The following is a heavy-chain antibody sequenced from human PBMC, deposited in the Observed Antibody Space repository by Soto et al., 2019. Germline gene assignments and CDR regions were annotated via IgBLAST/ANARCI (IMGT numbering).Heavy chain of an antibody. D-gene: IGHD2-15*01. CDR2: ISGSGGTT. J-gene: IGHJ4*02. CDR3: AKGGGGWRVVDY. CDR1: GLTFSSYA. Sequence: EVQLLESGGGLVQPGGSLRLSCAASGLTFSSYAMSWVRQAPGKGLEWVSGISGSGGTTYYADSVKGQFTISRDNSKNAVYVQMNSLSAEDTAVYYCAKGGGGWRVVDYWGQGTLVAVSS. V-gene: IGHV3-23*01.